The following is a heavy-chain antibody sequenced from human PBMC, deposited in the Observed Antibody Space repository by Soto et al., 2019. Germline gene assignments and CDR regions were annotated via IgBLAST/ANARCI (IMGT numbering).Heavy chain of an antibody. CDR1: GGSITSGGPF. J-gene: IGHJ6*02. Sequence: QVQLQEPCPVLVKPSQPLSLTCTVSGGSITSGGPFWSWIRHYPWKGLDWIGYIFFTGSSFYNPSLKSRRTISLYTSNNHFSTKLSSVTAGDTAVYYCAKGETGATMVVGIDVWGQGPTVTVYS. V-gene: IGHV4-31*03. D-gene: IGHD1-7*01. CDR3: AKGETGATMVVGIDV. CDR2: IFFTGSS.